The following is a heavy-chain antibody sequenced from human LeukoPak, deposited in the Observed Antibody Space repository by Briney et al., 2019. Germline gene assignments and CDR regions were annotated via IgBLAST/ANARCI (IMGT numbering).Heavy chain of an antibody. D-gene: IGHD7-27*01. CDR1: GGSISSYY. CDR2: IYTSGTT. V-gene: IGHV4-4*07. J-gene: IGHJ6*03. CDR3: ARNNNWGDAGYYYYMDV. Sequence: LETLSLTCTVSGGSISSYYWSWIRQSAGKGLEWIGRIYTSGTTNYNPSLKSRVTMSVDTSKNQFSLKLTSVTAADTAVYYCARNNNWGDAGYYYYMDVWGKGTTVTVSS.